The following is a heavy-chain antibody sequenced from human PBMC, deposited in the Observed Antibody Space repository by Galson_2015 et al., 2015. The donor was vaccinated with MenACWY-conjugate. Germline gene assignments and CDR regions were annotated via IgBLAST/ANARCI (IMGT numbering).Heavy chain of an antibody. CDR1: GGSISSTNYY. Sequence: LSLTCNVSGGSISSTNYYWGWIRQSPGRGLEWIGYIYYSGSTNYNPSLKSRVTISVDTSKNQFSLKLSSVTAADTAVYYCARDRVIYDSSGYSQTYGMDVWGQGTPVTVSS. V-gene: IGHV4-61*01. CDR2: IYYSGST. D-gene: IGHD3-22*01. CDR3: ARDRVIYDSSGYSQTYGMDV. J-gene: IGHJ6*02.